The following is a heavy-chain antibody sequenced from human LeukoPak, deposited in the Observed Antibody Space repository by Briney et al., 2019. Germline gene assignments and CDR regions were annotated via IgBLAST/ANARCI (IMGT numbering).Heavy chain of an antibody. J-gene: IGHJ4*02. Sequence: SETLSLTCTVSGGSISSSTYYWDWIRQPPGKGLEWIGSIYYSGSTYYNPSLKSRVTISVDTSKNQFSLKLSSVTAADTAVYYCARHGGSSWYKDFDYWGQGTLVTVSS. CDR1: GGSISSSTYY. CDR3: ARHGGSSWYKDFDY. CDR2: IYYSGST. D-gene: IGHD6-13*01. V-gene: IGHV4-39*01.